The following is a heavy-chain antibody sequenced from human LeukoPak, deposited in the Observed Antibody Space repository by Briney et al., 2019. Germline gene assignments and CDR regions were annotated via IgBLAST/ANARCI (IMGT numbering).Heavy chain of an antibody. J-gene: IGHJ4*02. CDR1: GFTFSSYA. V-gene: IGHV3-30-3*02. D-gene: IGHD5-12*01. CDR3: AKSYNGYESKPDY. Sequence: GGSLRLSCAASGFTFSSYAMHWVRQAPGKGLEWVAVISYDGSTKYYADSVKGRFTISRDNSKNTLYLEMNSLRAEDTAVYYCAKSYNGYESKPDYWGQGTLVTVSS. CDR2: ISYDGSTK.